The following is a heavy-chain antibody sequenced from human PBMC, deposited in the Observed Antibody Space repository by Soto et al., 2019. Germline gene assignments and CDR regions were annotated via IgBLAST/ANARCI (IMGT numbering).Heavy chain of an antibody. D-gene: IGHD1-20*01. CDR3: AKDRMEYNSVWDPFDI. CDR1: GFTFNIYA. Sequence: LRLSCATSGFTFNIYAMSWVRQAPGKGLEWVSSIGGGDETYYADSVKGRFTISRDDSKNMVFLQLTSLRAEDTAMYYCAKDRMEYNSVWDPFDIWGQGTMVTVSS. V-gene: IGHV3-23*01. J-gene: IGHJ3*02. CDR2: IGGGDET.